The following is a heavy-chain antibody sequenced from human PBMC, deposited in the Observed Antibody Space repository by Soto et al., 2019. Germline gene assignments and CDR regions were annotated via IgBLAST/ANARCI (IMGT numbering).Heavy chain of an antibody. CDR1: GGSVTSSTSS. V-gene: IGHV4-39*01. J-gene: IGHJ5*02. CDR3: ARQPTGYPNWFDA. D-gene: IGHD3-9*01. Sequence: QVQLQESGPGLVNPSETLSLTCTVSGGSVTSSTSSWAWVRQPPGTGLHWIGTIFYGHGTYYNPSLESRGTISLDTSKIQFSLELTSVTAADTAGDSCARQPTGYPNWFDAWGRGILVIVSS. CDR2: IFYGHGT.